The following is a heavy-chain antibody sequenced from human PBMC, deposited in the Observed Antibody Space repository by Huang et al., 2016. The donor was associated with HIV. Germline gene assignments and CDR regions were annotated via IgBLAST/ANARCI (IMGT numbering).Heavy chain of an antibody. V-gene: IGHV4-39*01. J-gene: IGHJ4*02. CDR3: VRHRPNYDFWSGYYPYFDD. Sequence: QVQLQESGRGLVKPSETLSLTCTVSGGSFSSSFYYWGWVRPSPGKGLEWIGSMYYSGRTYDNPSRNSRVTISADTSNGQCSLKLTSVTAADSAVYYCVRHRPNYDFWSGYYPYFDDWGQGTLVTVSS. CDR1: GGSFSSSFYY. CDR2: MYYSGRT. D-gene: IGHD3-3*01.